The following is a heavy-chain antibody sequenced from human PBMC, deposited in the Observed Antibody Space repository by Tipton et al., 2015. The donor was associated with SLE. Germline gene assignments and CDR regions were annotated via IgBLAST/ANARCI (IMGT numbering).Heavy chain of an antibody. CDR3: VREVVVPAAIRDYFGMDV. D-gene: IGHD2-2*01. Sequence: QSGPEVKRPGASVKVSCKASGYTFTSYYMHWVRQAPGQGLEWMGIISPSGGSTTYAQRFQGRVTMTRDTSTSTVYMQLNSLRSEDTAVYYCVREVVVPAAIRDYFGMDVWGQGTTVTVSS. V-gene: IGHV1-46*01. CDR2: ISPSGGST. J-gene: IGHJ6*02. CDR1: GYTFTSYY.